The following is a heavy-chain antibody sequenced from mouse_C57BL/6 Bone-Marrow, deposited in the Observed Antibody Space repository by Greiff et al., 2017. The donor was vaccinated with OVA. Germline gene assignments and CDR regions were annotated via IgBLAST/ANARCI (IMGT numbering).Heavy chain of an antibody. CDR2: INPNNGGT. J-gene: IGHJ4*01. D-gene: IGHD2-4*01. CDR3: ARSGDYDYEDYAMDY. Sequence: DVKLVESGPELVKPGASVKISCKASGYTFTDYYMNWVKQSHGKSLEWIGDINPNNGGTSYNQKFKGKATLTVDKSSSTAYMELRSLTSEDSAVYYCARSGDYDYEDYAMDYWGQGTSVTVSS. CDR1: GYTFTDYY. V-gene: IGHV1-26*01.